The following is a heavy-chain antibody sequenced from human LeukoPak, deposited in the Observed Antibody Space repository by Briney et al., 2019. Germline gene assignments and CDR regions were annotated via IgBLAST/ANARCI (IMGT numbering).Heavy chain of an antibody. CDR3: ARLREIPVFGVVTKSTSYFGY. D-gene: IGHD3-3*01. CDR1: GFTFTNYW. J-gene: IGHJ4*02. CDR2: IKQDRSEK. V-gene: IGHV3-7*01. Sequence: GGSLRLSCAASGFTFTNYWMSWVRQAPGKGLELVANIKQDRSEKYYVDSVKGRFTISRDNAKNSPYLQMNSLRAEDTAVYYCARLREIPVFGVVTKSTSYFGYWGQGTLVTVSS.